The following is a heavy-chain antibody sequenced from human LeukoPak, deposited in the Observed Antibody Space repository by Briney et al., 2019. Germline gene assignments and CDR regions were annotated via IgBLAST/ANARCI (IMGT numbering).Heavy chain of an antibody. D-gene: IGHD2-2*01. J-gene: IGHJ3*02. CDR3: VRDRYSVVIPAAGSFDI. CDR1: GFIFSRHW. Sequence: GGSLRLSCAASGFIFSRHWMSWVRQAPGRGLEWVANIRQDETEKFYVDSVKGRFTISRDNAKNSLYLQMSNLRAEDTAVYYCVRDRYSVVIPAAGSFDIWGQGIVVTVSS. CDR2: IRQDETEK. V-gene: IGHV3-7*01.